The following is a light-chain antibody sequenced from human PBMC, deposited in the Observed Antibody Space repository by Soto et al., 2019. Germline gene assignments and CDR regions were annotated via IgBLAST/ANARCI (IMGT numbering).Light chain of an antibody. Sequence: QSALTQPPSASGSPGQSVTISCTGTSSDVGNYNYVSWYQQHPGKAPKLMIYDVSKRPSGVPDRFSGSKSGNTASLTVSGLQAEDEADDYCSSYAGNNNWGVFGGGTKLTVL. J-gene: IGLJ2*01. CDR3: SSYAGNNNWGV. CDR2: DVS. V-gene: IGLV2-8*01. CDR1: SSDVGNYNY.